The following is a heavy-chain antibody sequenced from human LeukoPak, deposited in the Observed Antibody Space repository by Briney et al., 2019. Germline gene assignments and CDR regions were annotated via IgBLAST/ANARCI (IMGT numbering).Heavy chain of an antibody. J-gene: IGHJ4*02. Sequence: GGSLRLSCAASGFTVSSKYMTWVRQAPGEGLEWVSVIYSGGSTFYADSVRGRFTISRDSSKNTVYLQMSSLRAEDTAVYYCARGRGSYYDTTAGLDYWGQGTLVTVSS. D-gene: IGHD3-22*01. CDR2: IYSGGST. CDR3: ARGRGSYYDTTAGLDY. CDR1: GFTVSSKY. V-gene: IGHV3-53*01.